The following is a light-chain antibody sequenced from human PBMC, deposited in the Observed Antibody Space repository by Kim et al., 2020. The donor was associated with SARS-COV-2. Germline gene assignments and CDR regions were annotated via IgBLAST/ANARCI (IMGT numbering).Light chain of an antibody. J-gene: IGKJ4*01. CDR2: DAA. CDR3: QQYRSYPPI. Sequence: ASVGDRVTITCRASQDINRYLDWFQQKTGKAPKSLISDAANLQRGVPSRFSGSVYGTDFTLTISSLQPEDSATYYCQQYRSYPPIFGGGTKVDIK. CDR1: QDINRY. V-gene: IGKV1-16*01.